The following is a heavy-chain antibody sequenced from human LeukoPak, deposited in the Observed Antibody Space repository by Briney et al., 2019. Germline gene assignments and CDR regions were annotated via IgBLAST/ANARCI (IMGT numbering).Heavy chain of an antibody. D-gene: IGHD5-12*01. CDR1: GFTFSSYG. CDR2: ISYDGSNK. V-gene: IGHV3-30*18. CDR3: AKDHESGYARYYFGQ. J-gene: IGHJ4*02. Sequence: GGSLRLSCAASGFTFSSYGMHWVRQAPGKGLEWVAVISYDGSNKYYADSVKGRFTISRDNSKNTLNLQMNSLRAEDTAVYYCAKDHESGYARYYFGQWGQGTLVTVSS.